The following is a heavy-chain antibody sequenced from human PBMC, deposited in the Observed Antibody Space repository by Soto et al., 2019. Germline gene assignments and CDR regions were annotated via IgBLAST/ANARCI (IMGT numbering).Heavy chain of an antibody. D-gene: IGHD4-17*01. CDR1: GFTFSSYW. CDR3: ARGLYGAHSPFDY. V-gene: IGHV3-74*01. CDR2: INTDGSST. J-gene: IGHJ4*02. Sequence: EVQLVESGGGLVQPGGSLRLSCAASGFTFSSYWMYWVRQAPGKGRVWVSRINTDGSSTTYADSVNGRFTISRDNAKNTLYLQLNSLRAEDTAVYYCARGLYGAHSPFDYWGQGPLVTVSS.